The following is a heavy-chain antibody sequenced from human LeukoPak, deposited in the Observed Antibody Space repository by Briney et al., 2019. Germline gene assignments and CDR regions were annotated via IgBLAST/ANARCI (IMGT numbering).Heavy chain of an antibody. CDR3: ARNRNGGSGSYGNWFDP. Sequence: GESLKISCKGSGYSFTSYWIGWMRQMPGKGLEWMGIIYPGDSDTRYGPSFQGQVTISADKSISTAYLQWSSLKASDTAMYYCARNRNGGSGSYGNWFDPWGQGTLVTVSS. CDR1: GYSFTSYW. D-gene: IGHD3-10*01. J-gene: IGHJ5*02. V-gene: IGHV5-51*01. CDR2: IYPGDSDT.